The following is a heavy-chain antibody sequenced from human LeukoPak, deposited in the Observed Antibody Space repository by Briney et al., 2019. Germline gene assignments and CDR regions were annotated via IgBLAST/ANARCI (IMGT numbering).Heavy chain of an antibody. CDR2: LSGSGAST. D-gene: IGHD1-26*01. J-gene: IGHJ4*02. CDR1: GFTFSSYA. V-gene: IGHV3-23*01. Sequence: PGGSLRPSCAASGFTFSSYAMCWVRQAPGKGLEWVSGLSGSGASTYYADSVKGRFTISRDNSKSTLCLQMSSLRAEDTAVYYCAKDAMVGGSYFHYWGQGTLVTVSS. CDR3: AKDAMVGGSYFHY.